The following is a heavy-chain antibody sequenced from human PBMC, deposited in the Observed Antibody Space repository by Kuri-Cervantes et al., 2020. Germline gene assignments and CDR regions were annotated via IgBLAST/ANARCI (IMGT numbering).Heavy chain of an antibody. CDR1: GFIFSSYS. D-gene: IGHD3-22*01. J-gene: IGHJ4*02. CDR3: ARAHYYDSSGYYYPGKISY. Sequence: ETLSLTCAASGFIFSSYSMNWVRQAPGKGLEWVSSISSSSSYIYYADSVKGRFTISRDNAKNSLYLQMNSLRAEDTAVYYCARAHYYDSSGYYYPGKISYWGQGTLVTVSS. V-gene: IGHV3-21*01. CDR2: ISSSSSYI.